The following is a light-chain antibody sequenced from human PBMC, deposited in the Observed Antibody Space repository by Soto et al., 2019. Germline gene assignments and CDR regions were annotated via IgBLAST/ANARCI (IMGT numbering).Light chain of an antibody. CDR2: SAN. Sequence: DIQMTQSPSDMSASVGDRVTITCRASQDISNFLVWFQQRPGKVPKRLMYSANRLESGVPSRFSGSGSGTEFTLPISSLQPEDFATYYCLQHKSYPRTFGHGTKVEIK. CDR1: QDISNF. V-gene: IGKV1-17*03. CDR3: LQHKSYPRT. J-gene: IGKJ1*01.